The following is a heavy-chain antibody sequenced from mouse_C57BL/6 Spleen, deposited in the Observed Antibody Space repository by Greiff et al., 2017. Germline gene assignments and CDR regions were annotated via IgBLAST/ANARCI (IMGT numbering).Heavy chain of an antibody. CDR1: GFSLTSYG. V-gene: IGHV2-2*01. D-gene: IGHD1-1*01. Sequence: VQRVESGPGLVQPSQSLSITCTVSGFSLTSYGVHWVRQSPGKGLEWLGVIWSGGSTDYNAAFISRLSISKDNSKSQVFFKMNRLQADDTAIYYCARGVVAKDYAMDYWGQGTSVTVSS. CDR3: ARGVVAKDYAMDY. J-gene: IGHJ4*01. CDR2: IWSGGST.